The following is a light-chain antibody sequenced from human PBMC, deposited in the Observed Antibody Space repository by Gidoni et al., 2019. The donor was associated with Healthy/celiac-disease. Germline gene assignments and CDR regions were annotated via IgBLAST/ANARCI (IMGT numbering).Light chain of an antibody. Sequence: ELVLTPSPATLSVSPGERATLSCRASQSVSSTLAWYQQKPGQAPRLLIYGASTRATGIPARFSGSGSGKEFTLTISSLQSEDFAVYYCQQYNNWPQTFGQXTKVEIK. CDR3: QQYNNWPQT. CDR2: GAS. V-gene: IGKV3-15*01. J-gene: IGKJ1*01. CDR1: QSVSST.